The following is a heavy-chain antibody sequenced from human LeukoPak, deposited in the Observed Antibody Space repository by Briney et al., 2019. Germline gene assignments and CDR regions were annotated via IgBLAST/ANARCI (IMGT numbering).Heavy chain of an antibody. CDR3: AREVPGYYDSSGYYDY. Sequence: GGSLRLSCAASGFTFSSYWISWVRQAPGKGLEWVANIKHDGSEKYYVDSVKGRFTISRDNAKNSLYLQMNSLRAEDTAVYYCAREVPGYYDSSGYYDYWGQGTLVTVSS. CDR2: IKHDGSEK. CDR1: GFTFSSYW. J-gene: IGHJ4*02. V-gene: IGHV3-7*04. D-gene: IGHD3-22*01.